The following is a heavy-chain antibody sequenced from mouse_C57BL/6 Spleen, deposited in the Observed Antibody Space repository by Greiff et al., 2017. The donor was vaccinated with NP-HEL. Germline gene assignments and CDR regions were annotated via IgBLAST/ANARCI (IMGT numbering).Heavy chain of an antibody. CDR1: GYAFSSYW. J-gene: IGHJ4*01. D-gene: IGHD2-1*01. CDR2: IYPGDGDT. Sequence: QVQLKESGAELVKPGASVKISCKASGYAFSSYWMNWVKQRPGKGLEWIGQIYPGDGDTNYNGKFKGKATLTADKSSSTAYMQLSSLTSEDSAVYFCARGEERYGNSGVDYWGQGTSVTVSS. V-gene: IGHV1-80*01. CDR3: ARGEERYGNSGVDY.